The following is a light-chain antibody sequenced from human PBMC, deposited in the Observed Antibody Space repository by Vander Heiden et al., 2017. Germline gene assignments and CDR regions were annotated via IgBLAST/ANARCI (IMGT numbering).Light chain of an antibody. CDR3: QAWHTSTVV. J-gene: IGLJ2*01. CDR1: KLGDEY. Sequence: SYELTQSPSVSVSPGQTASITCSGNKLGDEYACWYQQKPGQSPVLVIYQDTKRPSGIPERFSGSNSGNTATLTISGTQAMDEADYYCQAWHTSTVVFGGGTKLTVL. CDR2: QDT. V-gene: IGLV3-1*01.